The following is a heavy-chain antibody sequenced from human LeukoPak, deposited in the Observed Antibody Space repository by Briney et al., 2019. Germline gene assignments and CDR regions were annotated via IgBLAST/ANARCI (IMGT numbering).Heavy chain of an antibody. CDR1: GGSISSGDYY. Sequence: PSETLSLTCTVSGGSISSGDYYWSWIRQPPGKGLEWIGYIYYSGSTYYNPSLKSRVTISVDTSKNQFSLKLISVTAADTAVYYCARFYDSSGYLLGVPDYWGQGTLVTVSS. J-gene: IGHJ4*02. D-gene: IGHD3-22*01. CDR2: IYYSGST. V-gene: IGHV4-30-4*01. CDR3: ARFYDSSGYLLGVPDY.